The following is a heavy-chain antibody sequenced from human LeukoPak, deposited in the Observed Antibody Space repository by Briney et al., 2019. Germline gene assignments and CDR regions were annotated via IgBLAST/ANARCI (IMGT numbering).Heavy chain of an antibody. CDR3: ARDYWGSGDY. J-gene: IGHJ4*02. D-gene: IGHD7-27*01. CDR1: GFTFSGYP. V-gene: IGHV3-30-3*01. Sequence: GKSLRLSCAASGFTFSGYPIHWVRQAPGKGLGWVAVISYDGSNKYYADSVKGRFTISRDNSKNTLYLQMNSLRVEDTAVYYCARDYWGSGDYWGQGTLVTVSS. CDR2: ISYDGSNK.